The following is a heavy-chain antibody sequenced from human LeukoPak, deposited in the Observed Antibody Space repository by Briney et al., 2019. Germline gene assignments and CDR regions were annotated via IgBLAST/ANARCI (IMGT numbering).Heavy chain of an antibody. CDR2: ILYDGSKK. J-gene: IGHJ4*02. Sequence: GGSLRLSCAASGFTFTNYNMHWVRQTPGKGLQWVAAILYDGSKKYYADSVKGRFSVYRDNSKNTLYLQMNSLRAEDTAVYYCAKDRGQQPHWVYFDYWGQGTLVTVSS. V-gene: IGHV3-30*18. D-gene: IGHD6-13*01. CDR1: GFTFTNYN. CDR3: AKDRGQQPHWVYFDY.